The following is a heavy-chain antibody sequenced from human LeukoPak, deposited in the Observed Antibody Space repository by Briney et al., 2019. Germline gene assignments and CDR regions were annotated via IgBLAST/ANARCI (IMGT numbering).Heavy chain of an antibody. V-gene: IGHV1-69*01. D-gene: IGHD3-10*01. J-gene: IGHJ6*02. CDR3: ARGSGTITMVRGVFYGMDV. Sequence: SVKVSCKASGGTFSSYAISWVRQAPGQGLEWMGGIIPIFGTANYAQKFQGRVTITADESTSTAYMELSSLRSEDTAVYYCARGSGTITMVRGVFYGMDVWGQGTTVTVSS. CDR2: IIPIFGTA. CDR1: GGTFSSYA.